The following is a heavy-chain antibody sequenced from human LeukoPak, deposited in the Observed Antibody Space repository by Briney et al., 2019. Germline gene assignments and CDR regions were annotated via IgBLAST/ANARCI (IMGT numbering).Heavy chain of an antibody. Sequence: ASVKVSCKASGHTFTTYYMHWVRQAPGQGLEWMGAINPSGGSTSYAQKFQGRLTMTRDTSTSTVYMDLSSLRSEDTAEYHCARGGYYYDSSTLDYWGQGTLVTVSS. V-gene: IGHV1-46*01. D-gene: IGHD3-22*01. J-gene: IGHJ4*02. CDR2: INPSGGST. CDR3: ARGGYYYDSSTLDY. CDR1: GHTFTTYY.